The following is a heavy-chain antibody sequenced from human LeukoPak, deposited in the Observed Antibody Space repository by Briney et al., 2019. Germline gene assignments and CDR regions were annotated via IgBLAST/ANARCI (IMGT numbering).Heavy chain of an antibody. V-gene: IGHV3-74*01. CDR2: INSDGSIT. CDR3: ARDDWNSNWFDP. D-gene: IGHD1-7*01. J-gene: IGHJ5*02. Sequence: GGSLRLSCAAPGFTFSSHWMHWVRQAPGKGLVWVSRINSDGSITTYADSVKGRFTISGDNAKNTLYLQMNSLRAEDTAVYYCARDDWNSNWFDPWGQGTLVTVSS. CDR1: GFTFSSHW.